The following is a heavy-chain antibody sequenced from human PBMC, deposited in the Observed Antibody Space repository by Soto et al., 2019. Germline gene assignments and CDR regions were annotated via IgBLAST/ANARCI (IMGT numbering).Heavy chain of an antibody. J-gene: IGHJ3*02. CDR1: GFTFSSYG. CDR2: ISYDGSNK. Sequence: GGSLRLSCAASGFTFSSYGMHWVRQAPGKGLEWVAVISYDGSNKYYADSVKGRFTISRDNSKNTLYLQMNSLRAEDTAVYYCAKLGHCGGDCYSAFDIWGQGTLVTV. CDR3: AKLGHCGGDCYSAFDI. D-gene: IGHD2-21*02. V-gene: IGHV3-30*18.